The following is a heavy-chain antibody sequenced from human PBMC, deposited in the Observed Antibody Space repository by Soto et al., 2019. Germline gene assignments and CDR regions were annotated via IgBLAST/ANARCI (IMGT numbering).Heavy chain of an antibody. CDR2: INHSGST. CDR3: ARSDGVVVPAAMAGGMDV. Sequence: QVQLQQWGAGLLKPSETLSLTCAVYGGSFSGYYWSWIRQPPGKGLEWIGEINHSGSTNYNPSLKSRVTIPVDTSKNQFSLKVSSVTAADTAVYYCARSDGVVVPAAMAGGMDVWGQGTTVTVSS. J-gene: IGHJ6*02. V-gene: IGHV4-34*01. D-gene: IGHD2-2*01. CDR1: GGSFSGYY.